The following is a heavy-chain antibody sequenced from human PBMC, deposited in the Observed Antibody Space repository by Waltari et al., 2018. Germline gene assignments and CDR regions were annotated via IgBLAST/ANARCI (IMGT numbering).Heavy chain of an antibody. J-gene: IGHJ3*02. V-gene: IGHV4-39*07. Sequence: QLQLQESGPGLVKPSETLSLTCTVSGGSISSSSYYWGWIRQPPGKGLEWIGSIYYSGSTTYNPSLNSRVTLSVATSKTQFSLKLSPVTAADTAVYYWASAPGIVGATHAFDIWGQGTMVTVSS. D-gene: IGHD1-26*01. CDR1: GGSISSSSYY. CDR2: IYYSGST. CDR3: ASAPGIVGATHAFDI.